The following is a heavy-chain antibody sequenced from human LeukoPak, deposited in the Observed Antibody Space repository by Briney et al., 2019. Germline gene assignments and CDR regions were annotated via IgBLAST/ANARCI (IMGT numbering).Heavy chain of an antibody. Sequence: SETLSLTCTVSGGSISSYYWSWIRQPPGKGLEWIGFIFYSGTTNYNPSLKSRVTISVDTSKNQFSLKLSSVTAADTAVYYCARGPWTRYFDYWGQGTLVTVSS. CDR1: GGSISSYY. CDR3: ARGPWTRYFDY. CDR2: IFYSGTT. D-gene: IGHD3/OR15-3a*01. V-gene: IGHV4-59*12. J-gene: IGHJ4*02.